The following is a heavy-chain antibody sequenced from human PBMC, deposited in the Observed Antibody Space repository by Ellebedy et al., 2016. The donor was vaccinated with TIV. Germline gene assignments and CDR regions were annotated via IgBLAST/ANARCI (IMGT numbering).Heavy chain of an antibody. CDR2: IKQDESEK. D-gene: IGHD3-10*01. J-gene: IGHJ4*02. Sequence: PGESLKISCAASGFSFSNYWTAWVRQAPGKGLEWVANIKQDESEKYYVDSVKGRFTISRDNAKNLLYLQMNSLGDEDTAMYYCVRDVFGGFFDYWGQGTLVTVSS. CDR1: GFSFSNYW. V-gene: IGHV3-7*01. CDR3: VRDVFGGFFDY.